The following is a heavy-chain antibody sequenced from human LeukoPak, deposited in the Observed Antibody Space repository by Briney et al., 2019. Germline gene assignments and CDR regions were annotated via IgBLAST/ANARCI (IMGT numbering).Heavy chain of an antibody. V-gene: IGHV4-4*07. CDR2: IYISGNT. J-gene: IGHJ6*03. Sequence: SETLSLTRTVSGGSTSSYYWSWIRQPAGKGLEWIGRIYISGNTKYNPSLKSRVIISVDKSKNQFSLKLNSVTAADTAVYYCASLNIVVVAGTIDSRPDYYYYHMDVWGKGTTVTVSS. CDR3: ASLNIVVVAGTIDSRPDYYYYHMDV. CDR1: GGSTSSYY. D-gene: IGHD2-2*02.